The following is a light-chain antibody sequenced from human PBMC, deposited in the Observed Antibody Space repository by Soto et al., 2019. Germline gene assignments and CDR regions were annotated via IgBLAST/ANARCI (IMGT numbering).Light chain of an antibody. J-gene: IGLJ2*01. V-gene: IGLV2-8*01. CDR3: SSYTGSNNLVV. CDR2: DVS. Sequence: QSVLTQPPSASGSPGQSVTISCTGTSGDVGGYNFVSWYQQHPGKAPKLMIYDVSKRPSGVPDRFSGSKSGNTASLTVSGLQAEDEADYYCSSYTGSNNLVVFGGGTKLTVL. CDR1: SGDVGGYNF.